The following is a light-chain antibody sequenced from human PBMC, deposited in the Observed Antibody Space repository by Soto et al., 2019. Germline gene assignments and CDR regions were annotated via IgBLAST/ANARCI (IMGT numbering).Light chain of an antibody. CDR3: QQYGSSPRT. J-gene: IGKJ1*01. V-gene: IGKV3-20*01. CDR2: DAS. CDR1: QSVTSSY. Sequence: ENVLTQSPGTLSLSPGERATLSCRASQSVTSSYLAWYQQKPGQAPRLLISDASSRATGIPDRFSGSGSGTDFTLTISRLEPEDFAVSYCQQYGSSPRTFGQGTKVELK.